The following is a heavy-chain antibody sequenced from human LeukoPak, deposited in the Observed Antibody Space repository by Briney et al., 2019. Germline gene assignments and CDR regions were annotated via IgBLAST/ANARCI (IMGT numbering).Heavy chain of an antibody. D-gene: IGHD1-1*01. J-gene: IGHJ4*02. CDR2: INSDTNIT. CDR3: VRDHDWSFDL. Sequence: GGSLRLSCAASGFTFSTYSMNWVRQAPGKGLEWVSHINSDTNITPYTASVSGRFTISRDNANNSLYLHVNSLRDEDTAVYYCVRDHDWSFDLWGQGALVTVSS. CDR1: GFTFSTYS. V-gene: IGHV3-48*02.